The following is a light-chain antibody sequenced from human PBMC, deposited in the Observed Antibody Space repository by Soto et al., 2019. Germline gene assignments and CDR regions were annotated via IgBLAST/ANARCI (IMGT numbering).Light chain of an antibody. Sequence: EIVMTQSPATLSVSPGERATLSCRASQSVSSNLAWYQQKPGQAPRLLIYGASTRATGIPARFSGSGSGTEFTLTTGSLQSEDFAVYYCKQYNNWPRTFGQGPKVEIK. J-gene: IGKJ1*01. CDR2: GAS. CDR3: KQYNNWPRT. V-gene: IGKV3-15*01. CDR1: QSVSSN.